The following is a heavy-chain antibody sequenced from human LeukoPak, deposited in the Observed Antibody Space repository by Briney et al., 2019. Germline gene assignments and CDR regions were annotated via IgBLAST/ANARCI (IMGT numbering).Heavy chain of an antibody. V-gene: IGHV1-46*01. CDR1: GYTFTSYY. CDR3: ARVTYYYDSSGYYYFFFDY. Sequence: ASVKVSCKASGYTFTSYYMHWVRQAPGQGLEWMGIINPSGGSTSYAQKFQGRVTMTRDMSTSTVYMELSSLRSEDTAVYYCARVTYYYDSSGYYYFFFDYWGQGTLVTVSS. J-gene: IGHJ4*02. D-gene: IGHD3-22*01. CDR2: INPSGGST.